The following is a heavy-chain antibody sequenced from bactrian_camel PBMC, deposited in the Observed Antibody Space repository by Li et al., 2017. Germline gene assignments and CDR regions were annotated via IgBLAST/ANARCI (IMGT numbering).Heavy chain of an antibody. CDR3: AARGPYCYTKLSVRDFTY. J-gene: IGHJ6*01. V-gene: IGHV3S10*01. Sequence: VQLVESGGGSVQAGESLRLNCAFDAYTPTISCMGWFRQAPGKGREGVAVIHSDGTTTYADSAKGRFTISKDSAKNTLSLQMNSLKPEDTAMYYCAARGPYCYTKLSVRDFTYWGQGTQVTVS. CDR1: AYTPTISC. CDR2: IHSDGTT. D-gene: IGHD2*01.